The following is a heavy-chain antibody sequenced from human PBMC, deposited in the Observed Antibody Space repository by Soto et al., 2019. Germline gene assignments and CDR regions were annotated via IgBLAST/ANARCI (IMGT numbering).Heavy chain of an antibody. J-gene: IGHJ6*03. CDR2: ISSSSSYI. D-gene: IGHD4-17*01. V-gene: IGHV3-21*01. CDR3: ATIPWNFYGDYPIGDYYMDV. Sequence: PGGSLRLSCAASGFTFSSYSMNWVRQAPGKGLEWVSSISSSSSYIYYADSVKGRFTISRDNAKNSLYLQMNSLRAEDTAVYYCATIPWNFYGDYPIGDYYMDVWGKGTTVTVSS. CDR1: GFTFSSYS.